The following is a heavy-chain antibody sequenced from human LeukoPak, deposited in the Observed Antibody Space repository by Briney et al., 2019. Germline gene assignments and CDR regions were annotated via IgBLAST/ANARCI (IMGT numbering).Heavy chain of an antibody. V-gene: IGHV4-34*01. D-gene: IGHD3-22*01. CDR3: ARSDSSGYLGY. CDR2: INHSGST. J-gene: IGHJ4*02. CDR1: GGSFSGYY. Sequence: SETLFLTCAVYGGSFSGYYWSWIRQPPGKGLEWIGEINHSGSTNYNPSLKSRVTISVDTSKNQFSLKLSSVTAADTAVYYCARSDSSGYLGYWGQGTLVTVSS.